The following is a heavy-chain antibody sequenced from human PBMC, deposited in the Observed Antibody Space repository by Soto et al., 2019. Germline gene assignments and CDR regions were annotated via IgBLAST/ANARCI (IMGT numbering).Heavy chain of an antibody. Sequence: PLEPLSLACTVSGASISTCYWSWIRQPPGKGLEWIGYISYSGSTDYNPSLKSRVTISFDASKNQISLQVRSATAADAAVYYCARDLKEYCSDGKCNWFDPWGQGTLVTVSS. CDR1: GASISTCY. CDR2: ISYSGST. J-gene: IGHJ5*02. V-gene: IGHV4-59*01. D-gene: IGHD2-15*01. CDR3: ARDLKEYCSDGKCNWFDP.